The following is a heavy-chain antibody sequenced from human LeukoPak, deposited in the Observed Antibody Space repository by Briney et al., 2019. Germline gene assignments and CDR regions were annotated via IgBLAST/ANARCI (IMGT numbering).Heavy chain of an antibody. CDR3: VKDRVPDNWWSFDI. V-gene: IGHV3-23*01. CDR1: GFTFSRYS. J-gene: IGHJ3*02. CDR2: IFGSGAKT. D-gene: IGHD1-1*01. Sequence: GGSLRLSCAASGFTFSRYSISWVRQAPGKGPEWVSSIFGSGAKTYYADSVKGRFTISRDNSKNTVHLQMNGLRVDDTARYYCVKDRVPDNWWSFDIWGQGTIITVSA.